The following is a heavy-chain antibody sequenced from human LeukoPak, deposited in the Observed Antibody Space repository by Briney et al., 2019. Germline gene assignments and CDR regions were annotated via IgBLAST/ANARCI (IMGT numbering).Heavy chain of an antibody. CDR2: ISGSGGSA. CDR3: ATSGGSHYFFDY. Sequence: GGSLRLSCAASGFTFSSYAMSWVRQAPGKGLEWVSAISGSGGSAYYADSVKGRFTISRDNSKNTLYLQMNSLRAEDTAVYYCATSGGSHYFFDYWGQGTLVTVSS. D-gene: IGHD2-15*01. J-gene: IGHJ4*02. V-gene: IGHV3-23*01. CDR1: GFTFSSYA.